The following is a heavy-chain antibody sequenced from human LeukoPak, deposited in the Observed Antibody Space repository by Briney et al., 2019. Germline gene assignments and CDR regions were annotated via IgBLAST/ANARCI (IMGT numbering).Heavy chain of an antibody. Sequence: SETLSLTCSVSGGSISTSPYYWSWIRQPPGREMEWIASINYGGTTYYNPSLKSRVTISVDTSKNQFSLKLSSVTAADTAVYYCARGKGYGSGSPFDYWGQGTLVTVSS. V-gene: IGHV4-39*07. CDR2: INYGGTT. D-gene: IGHD3-10*01. CDR1: GGSISTSPYY. CDR3: ARGKGYGSGSPFDY. J-gene: IGHJ4*02.